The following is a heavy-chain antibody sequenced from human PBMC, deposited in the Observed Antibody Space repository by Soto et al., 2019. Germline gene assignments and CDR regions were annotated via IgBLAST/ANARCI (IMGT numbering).Heavy chain of an antibody. CDR3: VRSGDNYNLLDY. J-gene: IGHJ4*02. CDR1: GFTFSDHY. Sequence: GGSLRLSCAASGFTFSDHYMSWIRQAPGKGLEWIGYSSNSGSFTRYADSVKGRFSISRDNAKNSLYLQINSLRGDDTAIYYCVRSGDNYNLLDYWGQGTPDTVSS. V-gene: IGHV3-11*06. CDR2: SSNSGSFT. D-gene: IGHD1-1*01.